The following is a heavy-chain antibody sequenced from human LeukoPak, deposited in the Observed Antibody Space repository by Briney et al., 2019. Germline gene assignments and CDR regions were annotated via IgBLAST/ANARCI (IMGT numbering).Heavy chain of an antibody. V-gene: IGHV4-61*02. CDR3: ARLDYYDSSGRHWYFDL. CDR1: GGSISSGSYY. D-gene: IGHD3-22*01. CDR2: IYTSGST. J-gene: IGHJ2*01. Sequence: SETLSLTCTVSGGSISSGSYYWSWIRPPAGKGLEWIGRIYTSGSTNYNPPLKSRVTISVDTSKNQFSLKLSSVTAADTAVYYCARLDYYDSSGRHWYFDLWGRGTLVTVSS.